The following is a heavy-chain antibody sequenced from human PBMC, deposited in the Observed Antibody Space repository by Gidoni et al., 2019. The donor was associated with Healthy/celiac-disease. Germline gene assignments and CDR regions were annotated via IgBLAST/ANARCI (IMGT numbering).Heavy chain of an antibody. J-gene: IGHJ4*02. V-gene: IGHV3-33*01. CDR2: IWYDESNE. CDR1: GFTFSSDG. CDR3: ARGLGYCSGGSCWHFDY. Sequence: QVQLVESGGGVVQAGRFLRLACAASGFTFSSDGMHWVRQAPGKGLEWVAVIWYDESNEYYTDSVKGRFTISRDNSKNTLYLQMNSLRAENTAVYYCARGLGYCSGGSCWHFDYWGQGTLVTVSS. D-gene: IGHD2-15*01.